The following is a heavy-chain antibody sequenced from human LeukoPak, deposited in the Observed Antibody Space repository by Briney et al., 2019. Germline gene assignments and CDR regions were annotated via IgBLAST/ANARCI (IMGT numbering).Heavy chain of an antibody. CDR3: ARDAALPYDFWSGYRALYYYYYMDV. CDR2: ISYDGSNK. J-gene: IGHJ6*03. Sequence: PGRSLRLSCAASGFTFSSYAMHWVRQAPGKGLEWVAVISYDGSNKYYADSVKGRFTISRDNSKNTLYLQMNSLRAEDTAVYYCARDAALPYDFWSGYRALYYYYYMDVWGKGTTVTVSS. CDR1: GFTFSSYA. V-gene: IGHV3-30-3*01. D-gene: IGHD3-3*01.